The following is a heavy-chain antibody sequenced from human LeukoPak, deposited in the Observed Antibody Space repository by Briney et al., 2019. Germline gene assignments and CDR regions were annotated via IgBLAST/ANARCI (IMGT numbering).Heavy chain of an antibody. CDR1: GFIFTSYA. CDR3: AKESPAFDY. J-gene: IGHJ4*02. Sequence: GGSLRLSCAASGFIFTSYAMSWVRQAPGKGLEWVSTISGSGHSIYYADSVKGRFTISRDNSKNTLCLQMNSLRAEDTAVYYCAKESPAFDYWGQGTLVTVSS. V-gene: IGHV3-23*01. CDR2: ISGSGHSI.